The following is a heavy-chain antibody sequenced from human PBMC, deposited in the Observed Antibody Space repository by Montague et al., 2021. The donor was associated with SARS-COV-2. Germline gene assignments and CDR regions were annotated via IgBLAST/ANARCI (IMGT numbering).Heavy chain of an antibody. CDR1: GGSVSSDNW. CDR3: ALPLGGARFDP. CDR2: IYHSGIT. V-gene: IGHV4-4*02. D-gene: IGHD1-26*01. J-gene: IGHJ5*02. Sequence: SETLSLTCTVSGGSVSSDNWWTWVRQPPGKGLEWIGEIYHSGITXYNPSLQSRVTISVDKSRNHLSLNLRSVTAADTAMYYCALPLGGARFDPWGQGILVTVSS.